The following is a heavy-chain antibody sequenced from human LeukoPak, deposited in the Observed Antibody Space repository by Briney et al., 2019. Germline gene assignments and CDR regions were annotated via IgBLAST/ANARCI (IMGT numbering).Heavy chain of an antibody. J-gene: IGHJ4*02. Sequence: SETLSLTCAVYGGSFSGDYWSWIRQPPGKGLEWIGEINHSGSTNYNPSLKSRVTISVDTSKNQFSLKLSSVTAADTAVYYCARGYYDSSGYYLFDYWGQGTLVTVSS. CDR3: ARGYYDSSGYYLFDY. CDR2: INHSGST. V-gene: IGHV4-34*01. D-gene: IGHD3-22*01. CDR1: GGSFSGDY.